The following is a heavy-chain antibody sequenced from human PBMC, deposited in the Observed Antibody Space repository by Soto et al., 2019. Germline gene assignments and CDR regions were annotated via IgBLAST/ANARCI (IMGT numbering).Heavy chain of an antibody. V-gene: IGHV3-23*01. D-gene: IGHD2-15*01. CDR2: ITDSGGIT. CDR3: TLYCSGVTCSGH. J-gene: IGHJ4*02. CDR1: GFTFRSYA. Sequence: DVQLLESGGGLVQPGGSLRLSCAASGFTFRSYAMTWVRQAPGKGLDWVAAITDSGGITHYADSVKGRFTISRDNSKNTMYLQMSSLRAEDTAVYYCTLYCSGVTCSGHWGQGTLVTVSS.